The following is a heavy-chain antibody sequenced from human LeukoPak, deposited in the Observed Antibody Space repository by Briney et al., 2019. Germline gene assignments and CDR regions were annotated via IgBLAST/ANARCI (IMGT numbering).Heavy chain of an antibody. J-gene: IGHJ5*02. CDR3: AKSYYDFWSGYNNWFVP. CDR2: ISGSGGST. V-gene: IGHV3-23*01. D-gene: IGHD3-3*01. CDR1: GFTFSSYA. Sequence: GGSLRLSCAASGFTFSSYAMSWVRQAPGKGLERVSAISGSGGSTYYADSVKGRFTISRDNSKNTLYLQMNSLRAEDTAVYYCAKSYYDFWSGYNNWFVPWGQGTLVTVSS.